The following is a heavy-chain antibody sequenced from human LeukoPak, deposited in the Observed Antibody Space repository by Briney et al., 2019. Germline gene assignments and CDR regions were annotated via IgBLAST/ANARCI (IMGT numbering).Heavy chain of an antibody. CDR1: GFIFSNYG. Sequence: GGSLRLSCAASGFIFSNYGMHWVRQAPGKGLEWVAFIQFDGSDEHYADSVKGRFTISRDNSKNTLYLQMNSLRVEDTSMYYCAEDQQLQPFHYWGQGTLVTVSS. CDR2: IQFDGSDE. J-gene: IGHJ4*02. D-gene: IGHD5-24*01. CDR3: AEDQQLQPFHY. V-gene: IGHV3-30*02.